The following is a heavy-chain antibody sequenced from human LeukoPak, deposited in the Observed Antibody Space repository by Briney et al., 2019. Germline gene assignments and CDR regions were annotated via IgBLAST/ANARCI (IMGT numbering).Heavy chain of an antibody. CDR2: MNPNSGNT. Sequence: ASVKVSCKASGYTFTSYDINWVRQATGQGLEWMGWMNPNSGNTGYAQKFQGRVTMTRNTSISTAYMELSSLRSEDTAVYYCARGGYYGSGSYWWFDPWGQGTLVTVSS. D-gene: IGHD3-10*01. V-gene: IGHV1-8*01. CDR1: GYTFTSYD. CDR3: ARGGYYGSGSYWWFDP. J-gene: IGHJ5*02.